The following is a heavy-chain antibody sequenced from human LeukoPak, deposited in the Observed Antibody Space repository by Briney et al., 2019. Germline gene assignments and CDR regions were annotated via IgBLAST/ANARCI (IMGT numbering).Heavy chain of an antibody. Sequence: GRSLRLSCAASGFTFSSYAMHWVRQAPGKGLEWVAVISYDGSNKYYADSVKGRFTISRDNSKNTLYLQMNSLRAEDTAVYYCARDRKIRITMVRGGNYYYYGMDVWGQGTTVTVSS. CDR1: GFTFSSYA. J-gene: IGHJ6*02. V-gene: IGHV3-30*04. D-gene: IGHD3-10*01. CDR3: ARDRKIRITMVRGGNYYYYGMDV. CDR2: ISYDGSNK.